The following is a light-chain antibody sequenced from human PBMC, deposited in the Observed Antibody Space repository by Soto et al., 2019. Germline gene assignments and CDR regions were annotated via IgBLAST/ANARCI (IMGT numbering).Light chain of an antibody. Sequence: SYELTQPPSVSVAPGQTARITCAGNNIESKTVYWYQQQPGQAPVLVVYDDNDRPSRTPERFSGSNSGNTATLTLNSVEAGDEADYYCQVWDSSTDHPGVVFGGGTKLTVL. CDR1: NIESKT. CDR2: DDN. V-gene: IGLV3-21*02. CDR3: QVWDSSTDHPGVV. J-gene: IGLJ2*01.